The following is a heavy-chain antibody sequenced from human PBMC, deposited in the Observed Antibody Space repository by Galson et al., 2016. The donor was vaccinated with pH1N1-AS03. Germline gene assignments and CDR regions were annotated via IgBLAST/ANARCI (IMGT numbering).Heavy chain of an antibody. D-gene: IGHD3-9*01. Sequence: ETLSLTCTVSGGSVSSGGYSWGWVRQPPGKWLGWIATLYYSGSTRYNRPLRRRVTIAVDTSKNQFSLNLTSVTAADTAVYFCASPDWSSVDLTDWYFDLWGRGTLVTVSS. CDR2: LYYSGST. CDR3: ASPDWSSVDLTDWYFDL. CDR1: GGSVSSGGYS. V-gene: IGHV4-39*01. J-gene: IGHJ2*01.